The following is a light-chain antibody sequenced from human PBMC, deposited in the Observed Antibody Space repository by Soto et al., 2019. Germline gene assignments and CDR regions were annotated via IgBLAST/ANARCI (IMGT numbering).Light chain of an antibody. Sequence: EIVLTQSPGALSLSPGERATLSCRASQSVSSSYLAWYQQKPGQAPRLLTYGASTRATGIPARFSGSGSGTEFTLTISSLQSEDFAVYYCQQYNNWPGTFGQGTKVDI. J-gene: IGKJ1*01. CDR1: QSVSSSY. V-gene: IGKV3-15*01. CDR2: GAS. CDR3: QQYNNWPGT.